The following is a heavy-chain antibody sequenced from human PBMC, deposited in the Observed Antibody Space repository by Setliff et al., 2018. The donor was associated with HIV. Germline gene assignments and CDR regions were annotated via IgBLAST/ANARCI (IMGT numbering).Heavy chain of an antibody. V-gene: IGHV1-2*02. CDR3: ARDYYDSSGYI. CDR1: GYTFTGYY. CDR2: INPNNGGT. Sequence: ASVKVSCKASGYTFTGYYMHWVRQAPGQGLEWMGWINPNNGGTNYAQKFQGRVTMTRDTSISTAYMELSRLRSDDTVVYYCARDYYDSSGYIWGQGTMVTVSS. D-gene: IGHD3-22*01. J-gene: IGHJ3*02.